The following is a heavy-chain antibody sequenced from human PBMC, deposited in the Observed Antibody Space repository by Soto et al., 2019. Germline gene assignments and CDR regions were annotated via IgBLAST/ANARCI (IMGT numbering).Heavy chain of an antibody. J-gene: IGHJ4*02. CDR2: ISGGGGGR. Sequence: EVRLLESGGGLEQPGGSPRLSCTTSGFTFDNFAMSWVRQAPGRGLEWVSAISGGGGGRYYADSVKGRFIISRDNSKNSLYLQMNSLRADDTAVYYSARDVVALDYWGQGTLVTVSS. D-gene: IGHD2-15*01. CDR3: ARDVVALDY. CDR1: GFTFDNFA. V-gene: IGHV3-23*01.